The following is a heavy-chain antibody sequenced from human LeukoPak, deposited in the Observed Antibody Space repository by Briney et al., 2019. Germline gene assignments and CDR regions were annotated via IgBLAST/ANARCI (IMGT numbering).Heavy chain of an antibody. CDR1: GFTFSDHY. D-gene: IGHD3/OR15-3a*01. CDR2: ITRSGSDT. Sequence: GGSLRLSCAASGFTFSDHYMTWIRQVPGKGPEWVSYITRSGSDTNYADSVRGRFTISRDNAKKSMYLQMNSLRADDTAVYYCARGHSGLDYSGPGTLVTVSS. V-gene: IGHV3-11*05. CDR3: ARGHSGLDY. J-gene: IGHJ4*02.